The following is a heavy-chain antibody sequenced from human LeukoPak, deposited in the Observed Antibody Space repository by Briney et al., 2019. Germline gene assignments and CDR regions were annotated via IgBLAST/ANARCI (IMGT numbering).Heavy chain of an antibody. V-gene: IGHV4-34*01. CDR2: INHSGST. D-gene: IGHD3-3*01. J-gene: IGHJ4*02. Sequence: KPSETLSLTCAVYGGSFSGYYWSWIRQPPGKGLEWIGEINHSGSTNYNPSLKSRVTISVDTSKNQFSLKLSSVTAAYTAVYYCARGLPPYDFWSGYYRMHFDYWGQGTLVTVSS. CDR3: ARGLPPYDFWSGYYRMHFDY. CDR1: GGSFSGYY.